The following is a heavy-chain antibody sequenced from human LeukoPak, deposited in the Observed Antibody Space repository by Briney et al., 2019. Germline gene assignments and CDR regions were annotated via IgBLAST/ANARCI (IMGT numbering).Heavy chain of an antibody. CDR3: ARESSVVRGVITDFDY. Sequence: GGSLRLSCAASGFTFTNYWMSWARQAPGKGLEWVANIKADGSEKYYVDSVKGRFTISRDNAKNSLYLQMNSLRAEDTAVYYCARESSVVRGVITDFDYWGQGTLVTVSS. CDR1: GFTFTNYW. J-gene: IGHJ4*02. CDR2: IKADGSEK. V-gene: IGHV3-7*01. D-gene: IGHD3-10*01.